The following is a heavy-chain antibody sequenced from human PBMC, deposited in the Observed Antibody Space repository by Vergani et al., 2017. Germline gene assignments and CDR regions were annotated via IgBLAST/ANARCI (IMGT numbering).Heavy chain of an antibody. CDR2: IRYDGSNT. CDR3: ARSGYCAHGVCYMTYYYYMDV. J-gene: IGHJ6*03. D-gene: IGHD2-8*01. Sequence: QVQLEESGGGVVQPGRSLRLSCGASGFTFSNYGMHWVRQAPGKGLEWVTFIRYDGSNTYYADSVKGRFTISRDNSKNTLFLQMNSLRPEDTAVYYCARSGYCAHGVCYMTYYYYMDVWGKGTAVTVSS. V-gene: IGHV3-30*02. CDR1: GFTFSNYG.